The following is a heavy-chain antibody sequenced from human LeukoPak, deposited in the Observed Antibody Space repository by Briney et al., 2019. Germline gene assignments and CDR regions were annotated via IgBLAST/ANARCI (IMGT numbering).Heavy chain of an antibody. CDR3: ARASLDGSGGFY. Sequence: SETLSLTCTVSGGSISSYYWSWIRQPPGKGLEWIGYIYYSGSTNYNPSLKSRVTISVATSKNQFSLKLSSVTAADTAVYYCARASLDGSGGFYWGQGTLVTVSS. CDR2: IYYSGST. CDR1: GGSISSYY. D-gene: IGHD5-24*01. J-gene: IGHJ4*02. V-gene: IGHV4-59*12.